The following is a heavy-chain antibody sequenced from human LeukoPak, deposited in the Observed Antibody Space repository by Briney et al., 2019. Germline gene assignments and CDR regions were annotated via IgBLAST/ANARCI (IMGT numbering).Heavy chain of an antibody. CDR2: ISYDGSNK. D-gene: IGHD6-19*01. V-gene: IGHV3-30-3*01. Sequence: PGKSLRLSCAASGFTFSSYAMHWVRQAPGKGLEWVAVISYDGSNKYYADSVKGRFTISRDNSKNTLYLQMNSLRAEDTAVYYCARDSGRTVSGWYLTGNFDYWGQGTLVTVSS. CDR3: ARDSGRTVSGWYLTGNFDY. J-gene: IGHJ4*02. CDR1: GFTFSSYA.